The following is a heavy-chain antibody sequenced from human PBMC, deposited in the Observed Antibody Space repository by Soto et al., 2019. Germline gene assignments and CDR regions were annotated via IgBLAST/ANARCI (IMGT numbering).Heavy chain of an antibody. Sequence: GASVKVSCKASGYTFTSYGISWVRQAPGQGLEWMGWISAYNGNTNYAQKLQGRVTMTTDTSTSTAYMELRSLRSDDTAVYYCARVIRSGYLSYYYYGMDVWGQGXTVTVSS. CDR1: GYTFTSYG. CDR3: ARVIRSGYLSYYYYGMDV. V-gene: IGHV1-18*04. CDR2: ISAYNGNT. J-gene: IGHJ6*02. D-gene: IGHD3-3*01.